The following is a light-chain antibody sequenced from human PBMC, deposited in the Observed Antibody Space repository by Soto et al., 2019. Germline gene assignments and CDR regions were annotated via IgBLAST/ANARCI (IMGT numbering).Light chain of an antibody. CDR1: SSNIGSNT. J-gene: IGLJ1*01. CDR3: AAWDDSLDGLV. Sequence: SVLTQPPSASGTPGQRVTISCSGSSSNIGSNTVNWYQQLPGTAPKLLIYSNNQRPSGVPDRFSGSKSGTSASLAISGLQSDDEADYYCAAWDDSLDGLVFGTGTKLTVL. CDR2: SNN. V-gene: IGLV1-44*01.